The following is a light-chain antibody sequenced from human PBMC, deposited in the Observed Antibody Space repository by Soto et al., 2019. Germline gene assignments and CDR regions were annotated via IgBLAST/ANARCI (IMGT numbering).Light chain of an antibody. Sequence: DIQMTQSPSSLSASVGDRVTITCRASQGISNSLVWYQQKSGKIPKLLIYAASSLQAGVPSRFSGSGSGTDFPLTISSLQPEDVATYYCQNYNSVPFTFGGGTKVEIK. CDR2: AAS. V-gene: IGKV1-27*01. J-gene: IGKJ4*01. CDR1: QGISNS. CDR3: QNYNSVPFT.